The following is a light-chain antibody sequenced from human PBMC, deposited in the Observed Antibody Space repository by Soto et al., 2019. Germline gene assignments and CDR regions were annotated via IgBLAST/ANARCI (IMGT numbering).Light chain of an antibody. CDR2: EVS. Sequence: QSALTQPASVSGSPGQSITISCTGTTTDVGSYNYVSWYQQHPNKAPKLMIYEVSNRPSGISNRFFGSKSGNTASLTISGLQAEDEADYYCSSFTTSLTWVFGGGTKLTV. J-gene: IGLJ3*02. V-gene: IGLV2-14*01. CDR3: SSFTTSLTWV. CDR1: TTDVGSYNY.